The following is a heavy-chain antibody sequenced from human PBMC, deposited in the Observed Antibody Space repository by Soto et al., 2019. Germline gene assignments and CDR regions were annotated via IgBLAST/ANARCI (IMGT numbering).Heavy chain of an antibody. CDR2: ISGSGDFT. Sequence: EVQLLESGGGLVQPGGSLRLSCAASGFTFSTYAMAWVRQAPGKGLEWVSVISGSGDFTYYVDSVKGRFTISRDNSKNTLYLQMNSLRAEDTAQYYSAKDYGGNPFDYWGQGTLVTVSS. D-gene: IGHD4-17*01. V-gene: IGHV3-23*01. CDR3: AKDYGGNPFDY. J-gene: IGHJ4*02. CDR1: GFTFSTYA.